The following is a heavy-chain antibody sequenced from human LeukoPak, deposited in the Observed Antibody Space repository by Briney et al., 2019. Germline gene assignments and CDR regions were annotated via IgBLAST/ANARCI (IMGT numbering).Heavy chain of an antibody. Sequence: KTSETLSLTCTVSGGSISSYYWSWIRQPPGKGLEWIGYIYYSGSTNYSPSLKSRVTISVDTSKNQFSLKLSSVTAADTAVYCCARVTYYYNSSGGYWYFDLWGRGTLVTVSS. CDR2: IYYSGST. V-gene: IGHV4-59*01. CDR1: GGSISSYY. CDR3: ARVTYYYNSSGGYWYFDL. J-gene: IGHJ2*01. D-gene: IGHD3-22*01.